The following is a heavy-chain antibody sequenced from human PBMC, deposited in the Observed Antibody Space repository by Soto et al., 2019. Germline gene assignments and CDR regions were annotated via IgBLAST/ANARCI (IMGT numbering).Heavy chain of an antibody. CDR1: GYTFTTYY. V-gene: IGHV1-46*01. J-gene: IGHJ4*02. CDR2: INPSGGST. Sequence: ASVKVSCKASGYTFTTYYMHWVRQAPGQGLEWMGLINPSGGSTSYAQKFQGRVTMTRDTSTSTVYVELSSLRSEDTAVYYCETYIIVSGDYQDYWGQGTLVTVS. CDR3: ETYIIVSGDYQDY. D-gene: IGHD4-17*01.